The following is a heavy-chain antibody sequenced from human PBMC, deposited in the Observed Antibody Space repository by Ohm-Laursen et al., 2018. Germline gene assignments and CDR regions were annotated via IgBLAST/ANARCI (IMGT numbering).Heavy chain of an antibody. CDR3: GRCMGRARDGVEF. CDR2: FASRSSST. CDR1: GFTFSSYG. D-gene: IGHD5-24*01. J-gene: IGHJ4*02. Sequence: SLRLSCAASGFTFSSYGMHWVRQAPGEGLQWVSSFASRSSSTYYADSVKGRFTISRDDSKNTMYLHMSGLRVEDTAVYYCGRCMGRARDGVEFWGQGTLVTVSS. V-gene: IGHV3-21*04.